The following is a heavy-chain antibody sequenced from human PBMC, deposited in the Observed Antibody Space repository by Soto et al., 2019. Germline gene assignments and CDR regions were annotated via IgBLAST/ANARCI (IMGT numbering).Heavy chain of an antibody. D-gene: IGHD5-18*01. Sequence: ASVKVSCKASGYTITSYDINWVRQATGQGLEWMGGIIPNIGNTNYAQKFQGRVTMTGDESTSTAYMELSSLRSEDTAVYYCARVPYSYGYYFDYWGQGTLVTVSS. CDR2: IIPNIGNT. V-gene: IGHV1-8*01. J-gene: IGHJ4*02. CDR1: GYTITSYD. CDR3: ARVPYSYGYYFDY.